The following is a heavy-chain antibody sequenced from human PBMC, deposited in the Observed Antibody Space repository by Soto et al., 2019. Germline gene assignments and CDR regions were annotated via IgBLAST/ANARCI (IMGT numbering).Heavy chain of an antibody. CDR2: IWYDGSNK. Sequence: QVQLVESGGGVVQPGRSLRLSCAASGFTFSSYGMHWVRQAPGKGLEWVAVIWYDGSNKYYADSVKGRFTISRDNFKNTVYLQMNRLRAEDTAGYYCAKEADYFSAYGKDVWGQGTTVPGSS. CDR3: AKEADYFSAYGKDV. J-gene: IGHJ6*01. CDR1: GFTFSSYG. V-gene: IGHV3-33*06. D-gene: IGHD5-12*01.